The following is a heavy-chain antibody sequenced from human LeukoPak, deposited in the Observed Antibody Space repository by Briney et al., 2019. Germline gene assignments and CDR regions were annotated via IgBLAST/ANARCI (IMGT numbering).Heavy chain of an antibody. J-gene: IGHJ4*02. D-gene: IGHD2-2*01. Sequence: PSETLSLTCAVYGGSFSGYYWSWIRQPPGKGLEWIGEINHSGSTNYNPSLKSRVTISVDTSKNQFSLKLSSVTAADTAVYYCARGCSTSCYAYNYGGQGPLVTVSS. V-gene: IGHV4-34*01. CDR2: INHSGST. CDR3: ARGCSTSCYAYNY. CDR1: GGSFSGYY.